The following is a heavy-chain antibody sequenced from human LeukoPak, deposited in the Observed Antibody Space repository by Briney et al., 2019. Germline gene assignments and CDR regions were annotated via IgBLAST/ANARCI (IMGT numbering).Heavy chain of an antibody. V-gene: IGHV3-21*01. D-gene: IGHD5-12*01. CDR3: ARDRGVVATIDYFDY. CDR2: ISSSSSYI. J-gene: IGHJ4*02. CDR1: GFTFSSYS. Sequence: GGSLRLSCAASGFTFSSYSTNWVRQAPGKGLEWVSSISSSSSYIYYADSVKGRFTISRDNAKNSLYLQMNSLRAEDTAVYYCARDRGVVATIDYFDYWGQGTLVTVSS.